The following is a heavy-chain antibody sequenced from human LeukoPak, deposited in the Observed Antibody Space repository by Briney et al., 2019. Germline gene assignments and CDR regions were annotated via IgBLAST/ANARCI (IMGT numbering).Heavy chain of an antibody. Sequence: PGGSLRLSCAASGFSFSTYAMSWVRQAPGKGLEWVSSFSGSGGGTYYADSVKGRFTISRDNSKNTLYLQMNSLRAEDTAVYYCAKEDSSGWSREDYWGQGTLVTVSS. V-gene: IGHV3-23*01. CDR1: GFSFSTYA. J-gene: IGHJ4*02. CDR2: FSGSGGGT. D-gene: IGHD6-19*01. CDR3: AKEDSSGWSREDY.